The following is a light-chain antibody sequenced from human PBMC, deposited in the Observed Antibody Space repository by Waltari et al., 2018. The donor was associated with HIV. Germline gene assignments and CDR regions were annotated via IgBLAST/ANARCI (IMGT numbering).Light chain of an antibody. J-gene: IGKJ1*01. CDR3: QQYVRAPRT. V-gene: IGKV3-20*01. CDR1: QTIRSNY. Sequence: EIVLTQSPGTLSLSPGERATLSCRASQTIRSNYIAWYQHKFRPAPMLRIYGASSRATGIPDRFSGSGSGTNFTLTISRLEPGDFGVYYCQQYVRAPRTFGRGTKVEI. CDR2: GAS.